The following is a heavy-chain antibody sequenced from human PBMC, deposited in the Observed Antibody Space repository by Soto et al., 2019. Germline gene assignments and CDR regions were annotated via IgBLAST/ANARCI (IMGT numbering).Heavy chain of an antibody. J-gene: IGHJ4*02. CDR2: IYFRGTT. CDR3: ARMNYYDTSGYPFDY. CDR1: GGSISSYY. D-gene: IGHD3-22*01. Sequence: SETLSLTCTVSGGSISSYYWSWIRQPPGKGLEWIGYIYFRGTTNYNPSLKSRVTMSADASKNQFSLKLNSVTAADTAVYYCARMNYYDTSGYPFDYWGQGMMVTVSS. V-gene: IGHV4-59*01.